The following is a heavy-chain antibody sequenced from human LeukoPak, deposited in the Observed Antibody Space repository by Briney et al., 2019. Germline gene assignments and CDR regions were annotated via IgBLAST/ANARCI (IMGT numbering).Heavy chain of an antibody. CDR2: INAGNGGT. CDR1: GYTFSRYV. Sequence: ASVKVSCKASGYTFSRYVVHWVRQAPGQRPEWMGWINAGNGGTKYSQNFQGRVTITWDRSANTAYMELSSLTSEDTALYLWGRGGCCETFFPRGYWGQGTLVAVSS. D-gene: IGHD2-15*01. J-gene: IGHJ4*02. CDR3: GRGGCCETFFPRGY. V-gene: IGHV1-3*01.